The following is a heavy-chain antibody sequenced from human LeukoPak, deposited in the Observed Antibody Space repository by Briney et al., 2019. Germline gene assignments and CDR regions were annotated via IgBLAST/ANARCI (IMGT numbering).Heavy chain of an antibody. V-gene: IGHV4-59*08. D-gene: IGHD6-13*01. CDR1: GGSISSYY. CDR3: ARHGSSSWYIPNWFDP. CDR2: IYYSGST. J-gene: IGHJ5*02. Sequence: PSETLSLTCTVSGGSISSYYWSWIRQPPGKGLEWIGYIYYSGSTNYNPSLKSRVTISVDTSKNQFSLKLSSVTAADTAVYYCARHGSSSWYIPNWFDPWGQGTLVTVSS.